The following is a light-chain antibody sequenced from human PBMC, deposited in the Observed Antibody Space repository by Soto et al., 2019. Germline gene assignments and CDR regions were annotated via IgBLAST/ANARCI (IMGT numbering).Light chain of an antibody. CDR3: LQSSRYPWT. J-gene: IGKJ1*01. Sequence: DIQMTQSPSAMSASVGDRVTISCRASQGIGNYLAWFQQKPGKVPKRLIYGISSLQSGVPSRFSGSGSGTEFTPTINSLQPEDVETYYCLQSSRYPWTFGQGTKVDIK. V-gene: IGKV1-17*03. CDR1: QGIGNY. CDR2: GIS.